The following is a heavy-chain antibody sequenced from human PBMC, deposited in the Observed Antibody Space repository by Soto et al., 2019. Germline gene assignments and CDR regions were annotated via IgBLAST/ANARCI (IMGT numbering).Heavy chain of an antibody. D-gene: IGHD2-21*02. V-gene: IGHV1-69*13. J-gene: IGHJ4*02. CDR3: ASLPLVVTAIDPLRGPN. Sequence: SVKVSCKASGGTFSSYAISWVRQAPGQGLEWMGGIIPIFGTANYAQKFQGRVTITADESTSTAYMELSSLRSEDTAVYYCASLPLVVTAIDPLRGPNWGQGTLVTVYS. CDR1: GGTFSSYA. CDR2: IIPIFGTA.